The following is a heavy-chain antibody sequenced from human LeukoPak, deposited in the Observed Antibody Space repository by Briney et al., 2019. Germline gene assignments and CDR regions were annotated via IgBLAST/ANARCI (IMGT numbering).Heavy chain of an antibody. D-gene: IGHD1-26*01. CDR3: ATSGSYPPFQH. Sequence: SGTLSLTCTVSGGSISSYYWSWIRPPGKGLEWIGYIYYSGSTNYNPSLKSRVTISVDTSKNQFSLKLSSVTAADTAVYYCATSGSYPPFQHWGQGTLVTVSS. CDR1: GGSISSYY. J-gene: IGHJ1*01. CDR2: IYYSGST. V-gene: IGHV4-59*01.